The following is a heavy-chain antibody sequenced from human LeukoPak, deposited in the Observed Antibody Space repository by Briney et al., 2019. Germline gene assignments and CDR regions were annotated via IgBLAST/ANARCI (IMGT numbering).Heavy chain of an antibody. CDR2: ISGSGGST. CDR1: GFTFSSYA. Sequence: PGGSLRLSCAASGFTFSSYAMSWVRQAPGKGLEWVSAISGSGGSTYYADSVKGRFTISRDNSKNTLYLQVNSLRAEDTAVYYCAKDITYYYDSGIDYWGQGTLVTVSS. D-gene: IGHD3-22*01. CDR3: AKDITYYYDSGIDY. V-gene: IGHV3-23*01. J-gene: IGHJ4*02.